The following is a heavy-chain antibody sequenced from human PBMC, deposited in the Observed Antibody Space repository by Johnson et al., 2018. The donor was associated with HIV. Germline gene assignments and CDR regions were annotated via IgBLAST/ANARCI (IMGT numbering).Heavy chain of an antibody. J-gene: IGHJ3*02. CDR2: IYRGGST. V-gene: IGHV3-66*02. Sequence: VQLVAPGGALVQPGSSLRLSSAAPGFTVSSNYMRWVRQAPGTGLESVLVIYRGGSTYYADSVKGRFTISRDNSKNTLYLQMNILSAEDTAVYYCARTRQGAFDIWGQGTMVTVSS. CDR3: ARTRQGAFDI. CDR1: GFTVSSNY.